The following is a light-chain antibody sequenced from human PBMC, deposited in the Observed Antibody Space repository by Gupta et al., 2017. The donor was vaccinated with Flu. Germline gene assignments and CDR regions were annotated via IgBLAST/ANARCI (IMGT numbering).Light chain of an antibody. J-gene: IGKJ1*01. Sequence: DIQMTQSPSTLSASVGDRVTITCRASQSINSWLAWYQQKPGKAPKLLIYMASALESGVPSRFSGSGSGTEFTLTISSLQPDDFATYYCQQFHSYSWTFGQGTKV. CDR2: MAS. V-gene: IGKV1-5*03. CDR3: QQFHSYSWT. CDR1: QSINSW.